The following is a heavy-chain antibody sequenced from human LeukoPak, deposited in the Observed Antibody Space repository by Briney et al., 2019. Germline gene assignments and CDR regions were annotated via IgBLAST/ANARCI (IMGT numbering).Heavy chain of an antibody. CDR1: GFTFSSYG. D-gene: IGHD6-19*01. V-gene: IGHV3-30*18. Sequence: GGSLRLSCAASGFTFSSYGMHWVRQAPGKGLEWVAVISYDGSNKYYADSVKGRFTISRDNSKNTLCLQMNSLRAEDTAVYYCAKGMDSSGWYLDYWGQGTLVTVSS. CDR2: ISYDGSNK. CDR3: AKGMDSSGWYLDY. J-gene: IGHJ4*02.